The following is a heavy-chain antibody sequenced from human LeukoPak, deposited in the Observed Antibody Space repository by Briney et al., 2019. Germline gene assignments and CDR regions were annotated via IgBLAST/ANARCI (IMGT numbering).Heavy chain of an antibody. CDR2: IYSGGST. J-gene: IGHJ3*02. CDR1: GFTVSSNY. Sequence: GGSLRLSCATSGFTVSSNYMSWFRQAPGKGLEWVSVIYSGGSTDYGDSVKGRFTVSRDNFKNTLYLQMNSLRAEDTAVYYCARRGYYDGNAFDIWGQGTMVTVSS. D-gene: IGHD3-22*01. CDR3: ARRGYYDGNAFDI. V-gene: IGHV3-66*01.